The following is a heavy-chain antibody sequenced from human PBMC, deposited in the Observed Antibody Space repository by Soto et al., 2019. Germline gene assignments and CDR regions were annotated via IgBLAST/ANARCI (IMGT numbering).Heavy chain of an antibody. CDR2: IYYSGST. D-gene: IGHD5-12*01. V-gene: IGHV4-31*03. Sequence: SETLSLTCTVSGGSISSGGYYWSWIRQHPGKGLEWIGYIYYSGSTYYNPSLKSRVTISVDTSKNQFSLKLSSVTAADTAVYYCARGLRAENWFDPWGQGTLVTVSS. CDR3: ARGLRAENWFDP. J-gene: IGHJ5*02. CDR1: GGSISSGGYY.